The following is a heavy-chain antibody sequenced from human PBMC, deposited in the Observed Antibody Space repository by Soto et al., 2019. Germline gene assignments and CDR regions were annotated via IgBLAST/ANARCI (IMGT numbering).Heavy chain of an antibody. CDR2: INPKIGVT. J-gene: IGHJ4*02. V-gene: IGHV1-2*07. CDR1: GYTYSEYY. D-gene: IGHD3-3*01. CDR3: ACSSLVLTIYLPTTDGSAL. Sequence: ASVKGYCKTFGYTYSEYYMHWVRQANGQGLEWMGWINPKIGVTNYAHTFRVRVTRTWETSINTANMELNRLSYDDTAVYYCACSSLVLTIYLPTTDGSALWVQG.